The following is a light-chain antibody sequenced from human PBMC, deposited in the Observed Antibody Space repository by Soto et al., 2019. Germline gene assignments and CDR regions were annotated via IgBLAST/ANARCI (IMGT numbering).Light chain of an antibody. CDR1: QSISSW. Sequence: DIQMTQSPSTLSASVGDRVTITCRASQSISSWLVWYQQKPGKAPKLLIYKASSLESGVPSRFSGSGSGTEFTLTISSLQPDDFATYYCQQHNSYWTFGQGTKVEIK. J-gene: IGKJ1*01. CDR2: KAS. CDR3: QQHNSYWT. V-gene: IGKV1-5*03.